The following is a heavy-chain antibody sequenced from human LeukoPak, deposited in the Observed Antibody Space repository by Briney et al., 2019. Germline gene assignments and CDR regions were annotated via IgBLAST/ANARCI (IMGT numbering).Heavy chain of an antibody. V-gene: IGHV1-18*01. CDR2: ISAYNGKT. CDR3: ATPYDSIDAFDS. Sequence: ASVKVSCKASGYTFTSYGISWVRQPPGQGLERMGWISAYNGKTNYAQKLQGRVTMTTDTSTSTADTELWSLRSDGTAVYYCATPYDSIDAFDSWGQGTMVTVSS. J-gene: IGHJ3*02. D-gene: IGHD3-22*01. CDR1: GYTFTSYG.